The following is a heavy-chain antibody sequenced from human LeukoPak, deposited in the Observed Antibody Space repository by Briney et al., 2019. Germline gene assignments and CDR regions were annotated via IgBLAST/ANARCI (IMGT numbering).Heavy chain of an antibody. CDR3: ATSYYYDSSDYYRIDY. Sequence: ASVKVSCKVSGYTLTGLSMNWVRQAPGKGLEWMGGFDPEDGETIYAQKFQGRVTMTEDTSTDTAYMELSSLRSEDTAVYYCATSYYYDSSDYYRIDYWGQGTPVTVSS. V-gene: IGHV1-24*01. CDR1: GYTLTGLS. D-gene: IGHD3-22*01. J-gene: IGHJ4*02. CDR2: FDPEDGET.